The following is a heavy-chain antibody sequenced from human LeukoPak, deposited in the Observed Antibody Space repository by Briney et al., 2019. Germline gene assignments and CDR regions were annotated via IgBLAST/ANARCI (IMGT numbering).Heavy chain of an antibody. CDR1: GFTFSDYY. CDR3: ARVGALSSSWLLY. CDR2: ISSSGSTI. Sequence: GSLRLSCAASGFTFSDYYMSWIRQAPGKGLEWVSYISSSGSTIYYADSVKGRFTISRDNAKNSLYLQMNSLRAEDTAVYFCARVGALSSSWLLYWGQGTLVTVSS. J-gene: IGHJ4*02. V-gene: IGHV3-11*04. D-gene: IGHD6-13*01.